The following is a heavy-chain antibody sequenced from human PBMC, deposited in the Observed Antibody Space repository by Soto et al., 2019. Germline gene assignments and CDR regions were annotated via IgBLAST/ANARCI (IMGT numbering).Heavy chain of an antibody. V-gene: IGHV5-51*01. Sequence: GESLKISCKGSGYSFTSYWIGWVRQMPGKGLEWMGIIYPGDSDTRYSPSFQGQVTISADKSISTAYLQWSSLKASDTAMYYCARFMTAMASGRYYGMDVWGQGTTVPVSS. D-gene: IGHD5-18*01. CDR1: GYSFTSYW. CDR2: IYPGDSDT. J-gene: IGHJ6*02. CDR3: ARFMTAMASGRYYGMDV.